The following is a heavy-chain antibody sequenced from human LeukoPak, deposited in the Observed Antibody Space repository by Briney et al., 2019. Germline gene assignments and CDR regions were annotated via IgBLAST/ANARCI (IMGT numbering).Heavy chain of an antibody. CDR3: ARGSRMRQVGPRWLDP. D-gene: IGHD1-26*01. Sequence: SETLSLTXAIYGGSFSGYYWTWIGQPPGKDLEWIGEINGSGNSNYNPSLKSRVFISLDTSKNQFSLKLTSVTAADTAVYYCARGSRMRQVGPRWLDPWGRGTLVTVSS. CDR2: INGSGNS. CDR1: GGSFSGYY. V-gene: IGHV4-34*01. J-gene: IGHJ5*02.